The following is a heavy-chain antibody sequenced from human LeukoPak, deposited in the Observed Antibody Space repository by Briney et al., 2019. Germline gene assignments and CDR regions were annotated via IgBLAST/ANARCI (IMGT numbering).Heavy chain of an antibody. J-gene: IGHJ4*02. CDR3: ARRGSPPAAFDS. D-gene: IGHD1-26*01. Sequence: PSQTLSLTCTVSGGSISSDSYYWNWIRQPAGKGLEWIGRIYSSGSTNYNPSLKSRVTISVDTSQTQFSLRLNSVTAADTAVYYCARRGSPPAAFDSWGQGTQVTVSS. CDR2: IYSSGST. V-gene: IGHV4-61*02. CDR1: GGSISSDSYY.